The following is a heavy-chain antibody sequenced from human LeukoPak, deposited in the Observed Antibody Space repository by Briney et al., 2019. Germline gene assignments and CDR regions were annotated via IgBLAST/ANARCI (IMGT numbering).Heavy chain of an antibody. V-gene: IGHV3-23*01. CDR2: ISCSGGTT. J-gene: IGHJ6*03. D-gene: IGHD5-12*01. Sequence: PGGSLRLSCAASGLTFSSYGMSWVRQAPGKGLEWVSTISCSGGTTYYADSEKGRFTISRDNSKNTVSLEMKSLRAEDTAVYYCAKGGGYEAQYYYYYLDVWGKGTTVTISS. CDR1: GLTFSSYG. CDR3: AKGGGYEAQYYYYYLDV.